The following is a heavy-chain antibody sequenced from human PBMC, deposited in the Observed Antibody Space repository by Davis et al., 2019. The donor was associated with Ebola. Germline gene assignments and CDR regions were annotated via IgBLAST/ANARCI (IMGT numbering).Heavy chain of an antibody. J-gene: IGHJ4*02. D-gene: IGHD3-22*01. Sequence: SETLSLTCAVSGGSISSSNWWSWVRQPPGKGLEWIGEIYHSGSTNYNPSLKSRVTISVDTSKNQFSLKLSSVTAADTAVYYCARAPSSFYYYDSSGFDYWGQGTLVTVSS. CDR2: IYHSGST. V-gene: IGHV4-4*02. CDR3: ARAPSSFYYYDSSGFDY. CDR1: GGSISSSNW.